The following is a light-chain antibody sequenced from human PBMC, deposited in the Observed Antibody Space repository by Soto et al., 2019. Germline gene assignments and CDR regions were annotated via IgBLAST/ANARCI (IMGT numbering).Light chain of an antibody. J-gene: IGLJ2*01. Sequence: QSVLTQPPSASGTPGQRVTISCSGTSSNIGTYTVNWYQQLPGTAPKLLIYTDYQRPSGVPDRFSGSKSGTSASLAINGLHSEDEADYYCQSYDSSLSVVFGGGTKLTVL. CDR2: TDY. CDR1: SSNIGTYT. V-gene: IGLV1-44*01. CDR3: QSYDSSLSVV.